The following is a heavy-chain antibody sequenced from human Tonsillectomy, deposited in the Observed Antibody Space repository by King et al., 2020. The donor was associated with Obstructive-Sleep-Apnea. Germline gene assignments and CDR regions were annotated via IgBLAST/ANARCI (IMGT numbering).Heavy chain of an antibody. Sequence: LQLQESGPGLVKPSETLSLNCTVSGGSISSTSYYWGWIRQPPGKGLEWIGNISYSGSTYYNPSLKSRVTISVDTSKNQFSLRLSSVTAADTAVYYCASERDIYGMDVWGQGTTVTVSS. J-gene: IGHJ6*02. CDR2: ISYSGST. CDR1: GGSISSTSYY. CDR3: ASERDIYGMDV. V-gene: IGHV4-39*07.